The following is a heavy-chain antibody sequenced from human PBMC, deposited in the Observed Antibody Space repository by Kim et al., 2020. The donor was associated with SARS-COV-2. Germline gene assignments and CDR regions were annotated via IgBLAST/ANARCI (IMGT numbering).Heavy chain of an antibody. Sequence: YADSLNGRFTISRDNAKNSLQLQMNSLRPDDTAVYYCVREITSSSSFDNWGQGTLVTVSS. V-gene: IGHV3-11*06. J-gene: IGHJ4*02. CDR3: VREITSSSSFDN. D-gene: IGHD6-6*01.